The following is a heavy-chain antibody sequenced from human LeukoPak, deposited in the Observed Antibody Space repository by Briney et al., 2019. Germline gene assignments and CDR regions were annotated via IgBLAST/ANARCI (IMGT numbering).Heavy chain of an antibody. CDR3: ARDRISRADY. CDR2: ISYDGSNK. J-gene: IGHJ4*02. CDR1: GFTFSSYA. V-gene: IGHV3-30-3*01. Sequence: GRSLRLSCAASGFTFSSYAMHWVRQAPGKGLEWVAVISYDGSNKYYADSVKGRFTISRDNSKNTLYLQMNSLRAEDTAVYYCARDRISRADYWGQGTLVTVSS.